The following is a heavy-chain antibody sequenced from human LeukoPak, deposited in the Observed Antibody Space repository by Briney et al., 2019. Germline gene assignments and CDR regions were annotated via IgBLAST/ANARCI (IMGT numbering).Heavy chain of an antibody. CDR1: GFTFSSYD. D-gene: IGHD2-2*01. Sequence: GGSLRLSCAASGFTFSSYDMHWVRQATGKGLEWVSAIGTAGDTYYPGSVKGRFTISRENAKNSLYLQMNSLRAGDTAVYYCARGACSSTSCYAGSVYGMDVWGQGTTVTVSS. CDR3: ARGACSSTSCYAGSVYGMDV. CDR2: IGTAGDT. V-gene: IGHV3-13*04. J-gene: IGHJ6*02.